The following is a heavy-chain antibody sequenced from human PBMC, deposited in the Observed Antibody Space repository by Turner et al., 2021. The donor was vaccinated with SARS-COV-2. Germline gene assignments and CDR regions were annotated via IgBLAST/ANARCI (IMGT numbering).Heavy chain of an antibody. CDR2: MNPNSGNT. Sequence: QVQLVQPGAEVKKPGASVKVSCKASGYTLTSYDLKRVRQATGQGLEWMGWMNPNSGNTGYAQKFQGRVTMTRNTSISTAYMELSSLRSEGTAVYYCARAAQLTVWFDPWGQGTLVTVSS. D-gene: IGHD3-9*01. CDR3: ARAAQLTVWFDP. J-gene: IGHJ5*02. V-gene: IGHV1-8*01. CDR1: GYTLTSYD.